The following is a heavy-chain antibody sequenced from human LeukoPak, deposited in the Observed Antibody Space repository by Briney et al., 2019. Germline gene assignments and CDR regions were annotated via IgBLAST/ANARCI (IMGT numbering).Heavy chain of an antibody. V-gene: IGHV3-48*04. CDR1: GFTFSRYS. CDR2: ISSSVSTI. Sequence: GGSLRLSCAASGFTFSRYSLNWVRQAPGKGLEWISDISSSVSTINYADSVKGRFTISRDNAKNSLNLQMNSLRAEDTALYYCAKAGPGFGFDYWGQGTLVTVSS. J-gene: IGHJ4*02. D-gene: IGHD3-10*01. CDR3: AKAGPGFGFDY.